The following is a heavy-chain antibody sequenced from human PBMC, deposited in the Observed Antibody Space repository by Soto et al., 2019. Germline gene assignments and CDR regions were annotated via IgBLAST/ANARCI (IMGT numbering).Heavy chain of an antibody. V-gene: IGHV3-48*04. Sequence: PGGSLRLSCAASGFTFSSYSMNWVRQAPGKGLEWVSYISSSSSTIYYADSVKGRFTISRDNAKNSLYLQMNSLRAEDTAVYYCARDNAGYCSSTSCYAPFDYWGQGTLVTVSS. CDR3: ARDNAGYCSSTSCYAPFDY. J-gene: IGHJ4*02. CDR1: GFTFSSYS. D-gene: IGHD2-2*01. CDR2: ISSSSSTI.